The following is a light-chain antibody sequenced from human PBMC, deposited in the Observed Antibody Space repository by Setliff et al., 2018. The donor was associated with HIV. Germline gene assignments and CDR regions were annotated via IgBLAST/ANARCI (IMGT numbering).Light chain of an antibody. CDR1: QNIGSNY. J-gene: IGKJ5*01. V-gene: IGKV3D-20*01. CDR3: QQYGTSLLT. CDR2: DAS. Sequence: EIVLTQSPGTLSLSPGERATLSCRASQNIGSNYLAWYQQKPGLAPRLLIYDASSRATGIPDRFSGSGSGTDFTLTISRLEPEDFALYYCQQYGTSLLTFGPGTRL.